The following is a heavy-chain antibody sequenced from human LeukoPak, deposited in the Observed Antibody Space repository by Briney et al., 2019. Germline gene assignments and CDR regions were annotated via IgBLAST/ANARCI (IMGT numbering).Heavy chain of an antibody. CDR2: ISYSGNA. CDR3: ARGRYCSADICSGGDAFDI. V-gene: IGHV4-39*07. Sequence: SETLSLTCAVSGGSVSSSKYLWGWIRQPPGKELEWIGRISYSGNADYNPSLRSRVTLSVDTSKNQFSLKLTSVTAADSAVYYCARGRYCSADICSGGDAFDIWGQGTMVSVSS. CDR1: GGSVSSSKYL. D-gene: IGHD2-15*01. J-gene: IGHJ3*02.